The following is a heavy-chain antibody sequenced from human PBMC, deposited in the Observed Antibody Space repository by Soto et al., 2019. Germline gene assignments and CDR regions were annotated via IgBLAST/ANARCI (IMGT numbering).Heavy chain of an antibody. Sequence: EVQLVESGGGLVQPGGSLRLSCAASGFTFSSYWMHWVRQAPGKGLVWVSRINSDGYSTSYADSVKGRFAISRDNAKNKLYLQMDRPRAEDKAVYYCARDRCRGGSRFYRMDVWGQGTTVTVSS. CDR2: INSDGYST. CDR3: ARDRCRGGSRFYRMDV. D-gene: IGHD2-15*01. CDR1: GFTFSSYW. J-gene: IGHJ6*02. V-gene: IGHV3-74*01.